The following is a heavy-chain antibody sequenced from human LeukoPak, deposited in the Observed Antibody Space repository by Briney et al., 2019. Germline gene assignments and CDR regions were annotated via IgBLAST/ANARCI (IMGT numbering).Heavy chain of an antibody. J-gene: IGHJ5*02. Sequence: PGGSLRLSCAASGFTFSSYAMSWVRQAPGKGLEWVSAISGSGVSTYYADSVKGRFTISRDNSKNTLYLQMNSLRAEDTAVYYCAKETIGVTAMDSAWFDPWGQGTLVTVSS. V-gene: IGHV3-23*01. CDR3: AKETIGVTAMDSAWFDP. CDR1: GFTFSSYA. D-gene: IGHD5-18*01. CDR2: ISGSGVST.